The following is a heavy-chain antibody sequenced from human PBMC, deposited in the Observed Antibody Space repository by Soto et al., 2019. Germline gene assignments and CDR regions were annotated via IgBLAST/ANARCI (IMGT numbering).Heavy chain of an antibody. CDR3: ARELKATPAQAPAFDY. Sequence: ASVKVSCKASGGTFSSYAISWVRQAPGQGLEWMGGIIPIFGTANYAQKFQGRVTITADESTCTAYMELSSLRSEDTAVYYCARELKATPAQAPAFDYWGQGTLVTVSS. CDR2: IIPIFGTA. CDR1: GGTFSSYA. D-gene: IGHD2-15*01. J-gene: IGHJ4*02. V-gene: IGHV1-69*13.